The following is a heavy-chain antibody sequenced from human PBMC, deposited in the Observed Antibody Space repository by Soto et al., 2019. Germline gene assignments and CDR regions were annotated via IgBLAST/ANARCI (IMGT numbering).Heavy chain of an antibody. CDR2: IVPIVDKT. CDR1: GYTFTIYA. Sequence: SVKVSCKASGYTFTIYAINWVRQAPGQGLEWMGGIVPIVDKTTYAQKLQGRVTMTADESTSTAYMELSSLRSDDTAVYYCAKEGRYSSSRGYFDYWGQGTLVTVSS. CDR3: AKEGRYSSSRGYFDY. D-gene: IGHD6-13*01. J-gene: IGHJ4*02. V-gene: IGHV1-69*13.